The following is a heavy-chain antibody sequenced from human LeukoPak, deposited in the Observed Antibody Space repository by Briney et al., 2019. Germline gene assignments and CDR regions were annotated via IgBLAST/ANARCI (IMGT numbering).Heavy chain of an antibody. CDR2: ISSSSSYI. CDR3: ARDSVLRFLECSLGKYYGMDV. CDR1: GFTFSSYS. J-gene: IGHJ6*02. Sequence: PGGSLRLSCAASGFTFSSYSMNWVRQAPGKGLEWVSSISSSSSYIYYADSVKGRFTISRDNAKNSLYLQMNSLRAEDTAVYYCARDSVLRFLECSLGKYYGMDVWGQGTTVTVSS. V-gene: IGHV3-21*01. D-gene: IGHD3-3*01.